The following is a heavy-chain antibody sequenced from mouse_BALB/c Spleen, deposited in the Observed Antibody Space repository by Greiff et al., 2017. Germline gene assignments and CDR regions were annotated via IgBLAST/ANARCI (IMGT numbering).Heavy chain of an antibody. Sequence: EVQGVESGGDLVKPGGSLKLSCAASGFTFSSYGMSWVRQTPDKRLEWVATISSDGGSTYYPDTMERRFIISRDNTKKTLYLQMSSLRSEDTALYYCARGGNYFAYWGQGTLVTVSA. CDR1: GFTFSSYG. J-gene: IGHJ3*01. CDR3: ARGGNYFAY. V-gene: IGHV5-6*01. D-gene: IGHD2-1*01. CDR2: ISSDGGST.